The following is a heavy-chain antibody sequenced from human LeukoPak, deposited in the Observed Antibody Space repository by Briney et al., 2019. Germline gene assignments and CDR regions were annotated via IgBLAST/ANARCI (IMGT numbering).Heavy chain of an antibody. D-gene: IGHD3-3*01. Sequence: GGSLRLSCAASGFTFSSYSMNWVRQAPGKGLDWVSSISSSSSYIYYADSVKGRFTISRDNAKNSLYLQMNSLRAEDTAVYYCARDDGGVPSDYWGQGTLVTVSS. CDR1: GFTFSSYS. CDR3: ARDDGGVPSDY. J-gene: IGHJ4*02. CDR2: ISSSSSYI. V-gene: IGHV3-21*01.